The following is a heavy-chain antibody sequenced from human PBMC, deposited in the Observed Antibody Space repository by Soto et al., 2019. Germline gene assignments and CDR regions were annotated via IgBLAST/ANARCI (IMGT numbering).Heavy chain of an antibody. D-gene: IGHD3-10*01. CDR3: TRGESGSSKSWFDP. J-gene: IGHJ5*02. Sequence: QVQLVESGGGVVQPGRSLRLSCAASGFTFSSYAMHWVRQAPGKGLEWVAVISYGGSNKYYADSVKGRFTISRDNSKKLLFLKMSRLAADDTVYYYGTRGESGSSKSWFDPWGQGTLVTVSS. CDR1: GFTFSSYA. V-gene: IGHV3-30-3*01. CDR2: ISYGGSNK.